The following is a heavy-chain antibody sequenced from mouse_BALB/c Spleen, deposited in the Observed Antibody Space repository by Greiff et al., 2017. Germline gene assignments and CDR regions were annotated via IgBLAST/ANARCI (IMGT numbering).Heavy chain of an antibody. CDR2: INPYNDGT. V-gene: IGHV1-14*01. CDR1: GYTFTSYV. Sequence: EVQGVESGPELVKPGASVKMSCKASGYTFTSYVMHWVKQKPGQGLEWIGYINPYNDGTKYNEKFKGKATLTSDKSSSTAYMELSSLTSEDSAVYYCAREDYDDVAMDYWGQGTSVTVSS. CDR3: AREDYDDVAMDY. J-gene: IGHJ4*01. D-gene: IGHD2-4*01.